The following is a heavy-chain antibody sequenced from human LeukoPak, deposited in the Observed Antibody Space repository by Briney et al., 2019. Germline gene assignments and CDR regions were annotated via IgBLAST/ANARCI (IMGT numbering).Heavy chain of an antibody. CDR1: GITFSSYG. D-gene: IGHD5-24*01. J-gene: IGHJ6*02. CDR3: AKDGPDRWLQFAYYYGMDV. V-gene: IGHV3-30*18. CDR2: ISYDGSNK. Sequence: GGSLRLSCAASGITFSSYGMHWVRQAPGKGLEWVALISYDGSNKYYADSVKGRFTISRDNSKNTLYLQTNSLRAEDTAVYYCAKDGPDRWLQFAYYYGMDVWGQGTTVTVSS.